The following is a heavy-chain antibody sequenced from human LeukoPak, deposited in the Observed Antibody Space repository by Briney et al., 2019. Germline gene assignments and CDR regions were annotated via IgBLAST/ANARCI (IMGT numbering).Heavy chain of an antibody. D-gene: IGHD3-10*01. CDR2: INWNGGST. CDR1: GFTFSSYS. CDR3: ARDESGDDAFDI. Sequence: GGSLRLSCAASGFTFSSYSMNWVRQAPGKGLEWVSGINWNGGSTGYADSVKGRFTISRDNAKNSLYLQMNSLRAEDTALYYCARDESGDDAFDIWGQGTMVTVSS. V-gene: IGHV3-20*04. J-gene: IGHJ3*02.